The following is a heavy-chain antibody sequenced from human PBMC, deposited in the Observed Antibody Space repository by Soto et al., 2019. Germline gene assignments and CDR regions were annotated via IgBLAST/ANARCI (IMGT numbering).Heavy chain of an antibody. D-gene: IGHD4-4*01. Sequence: PSETLSLTCAVYGGSFSGYYWSWIRQPPGKGLEWIGEINHSGSTNYNPSLKSRVTISVDTSKNQFSLKLSSVTAADTAVYYCATSHTLTTVRRHYYYGTVVWGQGTTVTVSS. CDR3: ATSHTLTTVRRHYYYGTVV. V-gene: IGHV4-34*01. J-gene: IGHJ6*02. CDR2: INHSGST. CDR1: GGSFSGYY.